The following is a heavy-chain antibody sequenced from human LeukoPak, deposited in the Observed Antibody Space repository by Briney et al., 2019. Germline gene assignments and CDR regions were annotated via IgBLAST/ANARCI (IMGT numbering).Heavy chain of an antibody. V-gene: IGHV5-51*01. Sequence: GESLKISCKGSGYSFTSYWIGWVRQMPGKGLEWMGIIYPGDSDTRYSPSFQGQVTISADKSIGTAYLQWSSLKASDTAMYYCARHGNYDFWSGYSNNWFDPWGQGTLVTVSS. CDR2: IYPGDSDT. J-gene: IGHJ5*02. CDR1: GYSFTSYW. CDR3: ARHGNYDFWSGYSNNWFDP. D-gene: IGHD3-3*01.